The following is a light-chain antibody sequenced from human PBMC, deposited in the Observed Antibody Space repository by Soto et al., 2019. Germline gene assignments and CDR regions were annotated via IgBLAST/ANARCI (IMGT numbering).Light chain of an antibody. CDR3: SSHTSVNTRV. J-gene: IGLJ1*01. CDR2: EVT. CDR1: SSDVGTYDY. Sequence: QSVLTQPASVSGSPGESIAISSTGTSSDVGTYDYVSWYQQYPDKAPKLIIYEVTQRPSGVSNRFSGSKSGNTASLTISGLQAEDEADYYCSSHTSVNTRVFGTGTKVTVL. V-gene: IGLV2-14*01.